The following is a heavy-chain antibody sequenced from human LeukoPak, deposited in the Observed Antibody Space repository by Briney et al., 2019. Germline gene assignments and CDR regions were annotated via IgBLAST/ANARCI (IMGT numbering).Heavy chain of an antibody. CDR2: TYTSGST. D-gene: IGHD2-2*01. V-gene: IGHV4-4*07. CDR3: ARVVPAAYHDAFDI. Sequence: PSETLSLTCTVSGGSISSYYWSWIRQPAGKGLEWIGRTYTSGSTNYNPSLKSRVTMSVDTSKNQFSLKLSSVTAADTAVYYCARVVPAAYHDAFDIWGQGTMVTVSS. J-gene: IGHJ3*02. CDR1: GGSISSYY.